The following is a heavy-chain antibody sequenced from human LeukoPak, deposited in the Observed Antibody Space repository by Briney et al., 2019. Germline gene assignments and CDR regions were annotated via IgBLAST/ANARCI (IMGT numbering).Heavy chain of an antibody. D-gene: IGHD3-3*01. CDR2: IYHSGST. V-gene: IGHV4-4*02. CDR1: GGSISSSNW. CDR3: ARDVRKERITIFGVVIHNLVDV. Sequence: SETLSLTCAVSGGSISSSNWWSWVRQPPGKGLEWIGEIYHSGSTNYNPSLKSRVTISVDKSKNQFSLKLSSVTAADTAVYYCARDVRKERITIFGVVIHNLVDVWGQGTTVTVSS. J-gene: IGHJ6*02.